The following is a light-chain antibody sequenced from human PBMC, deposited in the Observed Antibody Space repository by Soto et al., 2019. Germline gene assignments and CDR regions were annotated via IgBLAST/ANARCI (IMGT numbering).Light chain of an antibody. CDR1: STDIGRYDL. J-gene: IGLJ2*01. Sequence: QSALTQPASVSGSPGQSITISCTGASTDIGRYDLVAWYQQDPAKAPKLMIYEVNKRPSGVSDRFSGSKSGNTASLTISGLQAEDEADYFCSSHAGRGSIIFGGGTKVTVL. CDR3: SSHAGRGSII. CDR2: EVN. V-gene: IGLV2-23*02.